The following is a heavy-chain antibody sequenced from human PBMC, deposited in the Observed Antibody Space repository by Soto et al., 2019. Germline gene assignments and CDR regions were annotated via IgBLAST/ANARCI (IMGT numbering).Heavy chain of an antibody. V-gene: IGHV1-8*01. J-gene: IGHJ6*02. CDR3: ARERTGATSMDV. CDR2: MNPNSGNT. D-gene: IGHD1-1*01. CDR1: GYTFTSYD. Sequence: ASVKVSCKASGYTFTSYDINWVRQATGQGLEWMGWMNPNSGNTGYAQKFQGRVTMTRNTSISTAYMELSSLRSEDTAVYYCARERTGATSMDVWGQGTTVTVSS.